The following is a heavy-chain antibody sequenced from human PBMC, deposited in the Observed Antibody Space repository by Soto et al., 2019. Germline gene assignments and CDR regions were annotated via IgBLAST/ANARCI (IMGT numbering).Heavy chain of an antibody. CDR1: GFTFRSFT. CDR3: TRDASRDSSARGWFDP. J-gene: IGHJ5*02. V-gene: IGHV3-21*01. Sequence: GGSLRLSCAASGFTFRSFTMNWVRQAPGKGLEWVSTISSYSAYIYYTDALRGRFTISRDNAKNSLHLQMNSLRAEDTAVYYCTRDASRDSSARGWFDPWGPGTLVTVPQ. D-gene: IGHD6-13*01. CDR2: ISSYSAYI.